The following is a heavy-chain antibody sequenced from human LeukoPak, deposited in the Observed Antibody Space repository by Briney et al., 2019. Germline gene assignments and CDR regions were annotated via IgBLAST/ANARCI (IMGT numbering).Heavy chain of an antibody. J-gene: IGHJ4*02. Sequence: GDSLRLSCAASGFTFTKYWMTWVRQAPGKGLEWVGNIKQDGSDRNYMDSVKGRFTISRDNTKNSVYLQMSSLRAEDTAVYYCAREVWGPEYWGQGTLVTVSS. CDR3: AREVWGPEY. CDR2: IKQDGSDR. D-gene: IGHD1-14*01. CDR1: GFTFTKYW. V-gene: IGHV3-7*01.